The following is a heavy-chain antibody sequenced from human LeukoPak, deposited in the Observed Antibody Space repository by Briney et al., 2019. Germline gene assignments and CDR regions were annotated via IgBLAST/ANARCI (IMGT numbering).Heavy chain of an antibody. CDR3: ARGGIQVSGIDEFDY. Sequence: GGSLRLSCAASGFTFIDYDMHWVRQVLGKGLEWVSAIGIRGDTHYSGSVEGRFTISRENAESSLYLQMNSLRAEDTAVYYCARGGIQVSGIDEFDYWGQGTLVTVSS. CDR2: IGIRGDT. D-gene: IGHD6-19*01. CDR1: GFTFIDYD. J-gene: IGHJ4*02. V-gene: IGHV3-13*01.